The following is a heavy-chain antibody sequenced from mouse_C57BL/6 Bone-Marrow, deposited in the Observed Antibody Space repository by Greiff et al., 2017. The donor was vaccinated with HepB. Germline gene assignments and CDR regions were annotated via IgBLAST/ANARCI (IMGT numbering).Heavy chain of an antibody. V-gene: IGHV5-6*02. Sequence: EVKLVESGGDLVKPGGSLKLSCAASGFTFSSYGMSWVRQTPDKRLEWVATISSGGSYTYYPDSVKGRFTISRDNAKNTLYLQMSSLKSEDTAMYYCALYYYGSSYGYWGQGTTLTVSS. J-gene: IGHJ2*01. D-gene: IGHD1-1*01. CDR3: ALYYYGSSYGY. CDR2: ISSGGSYT. CDR1: GFTFSSYG.